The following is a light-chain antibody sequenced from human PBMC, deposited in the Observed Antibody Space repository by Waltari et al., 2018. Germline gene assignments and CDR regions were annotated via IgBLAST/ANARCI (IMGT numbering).Light chain of an antibody. Sequence: SCRASQSVGRALTWYQQKPGQAPRLLIYGPSTRAPGIPDRFSGSGSGTDFSLTISRLEPDDFAVYFCQHYLRLPVTFGQGTTVEI. CDR1: QSVGRA. V-gene: IGKV3-20*01. CDR2: GPS. CDR3: QHYLRLPVT. J-gene: IGKJ1*01.